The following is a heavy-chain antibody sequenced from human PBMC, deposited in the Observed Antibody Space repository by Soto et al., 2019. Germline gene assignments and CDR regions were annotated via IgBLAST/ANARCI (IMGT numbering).Heavy chain of an antibody. CDR2: IYYSGST. V-gene: IGHV4-39*07. J-gene: IGHJ4*02. CDR3: ARDTAINFDH. D-gene: IGHD5-18*01. Sequence: SETLSLTCTVSGGSISSSSYYWGWIRRPPGKGLEWIGSIYYSGSTYYNPSLKSRVTISVDTSKNQFSLKLSSVTAADTAVYYCARDTAINFDHWGQGTLVTVSS. CDR1: GGSISSSSYY.